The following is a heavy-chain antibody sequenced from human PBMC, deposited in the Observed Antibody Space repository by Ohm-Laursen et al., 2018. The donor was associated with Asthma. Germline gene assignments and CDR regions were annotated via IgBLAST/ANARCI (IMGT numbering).Heavy chain of an antibody. Sequence: TLSLTWTVSGGSISSGGYYWSWIRQHPGKGLEWIGYIYYSGSTYYNPSLKSRVTISVDTSKNQFSLKLSSVTAADTAVYYCARDGDLEYQLLFDYWGQGTLVAVS. CDR2: IYYSGST. CDR3: ARDGDLEYQLLFDY. D-gene: IGHD2-2*01. CDR1: GGSISSGGYY. V-gene: IGHV4-31*02. J-gene: IGHJ4*02.